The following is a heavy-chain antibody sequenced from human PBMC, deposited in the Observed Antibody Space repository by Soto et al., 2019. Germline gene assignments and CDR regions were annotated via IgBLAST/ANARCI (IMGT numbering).Heavy chain of an antibody. Sequence: GGSLRLSCISSGFTFRTYTMNWVRQAPGKGLEWVSGIRGFSPYTFYAESVKGRFTISRDDAKNSLFLQMNSLRAEDTAVYYCARDRGYDAHDFYYNAMDVWGQGTTVTVSS. CDR2: IRGFSPYT. D-gene: IGHD2-15*01. J-gene: IGHJ6*02. CDR1: GFTFRTYT. CDR3: ARDRGYDAHDFYYNAMDV. V-gene: IGHV3-21*01.